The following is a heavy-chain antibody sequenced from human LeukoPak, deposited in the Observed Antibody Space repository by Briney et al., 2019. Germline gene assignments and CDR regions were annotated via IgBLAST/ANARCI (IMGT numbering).Heavy chain of an antibody. D-gene: IGHD3-10*01. CDR1: GFTFGDYA. CDR2: IRSKAYGGTT. CDR3: TRVWAGYYYGSGSYHY. V-gene: IGHV3-49*04. Sequence: GGSLRLSCTASGFTFGDYAMSWVRQAPGKGLEWVGFIRSKAYGGTTEYAASVKGRFTISRDDSKSIAYLQMNSLKTEDTAVYYCTRVWAGYYYGSGSYHYWGQGTLVTVSS. J-gene: IGHJ4*02.